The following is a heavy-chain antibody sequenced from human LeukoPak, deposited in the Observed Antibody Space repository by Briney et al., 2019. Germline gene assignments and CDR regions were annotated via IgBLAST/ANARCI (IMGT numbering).Heavy chain of an antibody. V-gene: IGHV3-23*01. D-gene: IGHD1-26*01. CDR2: ITGAGGGT. CDR1: GFFFGSYV. Sequence: GGSLQLSCAASGFFFGSYVMAWVRQAPGKGLEWVADITGAGGGTNYADSVKGRFTISRDNSENSVYLQMNSLRVEATAMYYCVKGPRRDSGRYDSWGQGTLVTVSP. J-gene: IGHJ4*02. CDR3: VKGPRRDSGRYDS.